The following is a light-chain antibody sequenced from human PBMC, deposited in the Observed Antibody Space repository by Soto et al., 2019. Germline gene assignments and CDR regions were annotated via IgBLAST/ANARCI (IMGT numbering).Light chain of an antibody. Sequence: DIVMTQIPVSLPVTPGEPASISCKSSQSLLHSHGYNYMDWYQQKPGQAPRLLIYGASTRATGIPARFSGSGSGTEFTLTISSLQSEDFAVYYCQQYDNWPPAWTFGQGTKVDIK. V-gene: IGKV3-15*01. J-gene: IGKJ1*01. CDR3: QQYDNWPPAWT. CDR1: QSLLHSHGYN. CDR2: GAS.